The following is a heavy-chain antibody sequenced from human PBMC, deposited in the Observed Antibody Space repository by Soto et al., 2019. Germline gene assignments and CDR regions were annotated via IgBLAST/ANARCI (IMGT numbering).Heavy chain of an antibody. V-gene: IGHV3-48*01. Sequence: EVQLVESGGGLVQPGGSVRLSCAASGFTFSSYSMNWVRQAPGKGLEWVSYISSSSSNIYYADSVKGRFTISRDNAKNSRYLQMNSLRAEDTAVYYCARSLYGDPREYFQYWGQGTLVTVSS. J-gene: IGHJ1*01. CDR1: GFTFSSYS. CDR2: ISSSSSNI. D-gene: IGHD4-17*01. CDR3: ARSLYGDPREYFQY.